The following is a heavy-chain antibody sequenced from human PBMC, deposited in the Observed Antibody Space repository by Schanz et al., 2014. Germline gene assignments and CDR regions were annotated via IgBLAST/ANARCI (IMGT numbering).Heavy chain of an antibody. Sequence: QVQLVQSGAELKNPGASVKVSCKASGYSFSAYYMHWVRQAPGQGLEWMGWINPNSGGTSYAQKFQGRVTMTRYTSISTGYMELSRLTSDDTAVYYCARGSNITGATTTFEIWGQGTMVTVSS. J-gene: IGHJ3*02. CDR1: GYSFSAYY. CDR2: INPNSGGT. D-gene: IGHD1-20*01. V-gene: IGHV1-2*02. CDR3: ARGSNITGATTTFEI.